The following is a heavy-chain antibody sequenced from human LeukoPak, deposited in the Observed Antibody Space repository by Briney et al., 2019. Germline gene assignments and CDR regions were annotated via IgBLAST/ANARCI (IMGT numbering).Heavy chain of an antibody. CDR3: ARNLYCSSWYGGYNWFDP. J-gene: IGHJ5*02. V-gene: IGHV4-4*07. Sequence: PSETLSLTCTVSGGSLSSYYWSWIRQPAGKGLEWIGRIYTSGSTSYNPSLMSRVTMPVDTSKNQFSLMLSSVTAADTAVYYCARNLYCSSWYGGYNWFDPWGQGTLVTVSS. CDR1: GGSLSSYY. D-gene: IGHD6-13*01. CDR2: IYTSGST.